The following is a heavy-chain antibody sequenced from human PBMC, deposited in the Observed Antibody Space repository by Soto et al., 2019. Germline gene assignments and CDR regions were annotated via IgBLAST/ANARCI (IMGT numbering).Heavy chain of an antibody. CDR2: IHYSGST. Sequence: QVQLQESGPGLVKPSQTLSLTCAVSGGSISSGGAYYWSWIRQSPGKGLEWIAYIHYSGSTYYNSSLKSRVPLSVDTAKNQVSLRVSSVTAADTAVYYCARSPRGLGNFDYWGQGTLVTVSS. J-gene: IGHJ4*02. CDR1: GGSISSGGAYY. V-gene: IGHV4-30-4*01. D-gene: IGHD3-10*01. CDR3: ARSPRGLGNFDY.